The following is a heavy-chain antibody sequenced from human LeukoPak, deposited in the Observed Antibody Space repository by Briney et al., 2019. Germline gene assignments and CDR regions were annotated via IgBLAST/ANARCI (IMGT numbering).Heavy chain of an antibody. D-gene: IGHD4-11*01. V-gene: IGHV3-53*01. CDR2: IYSGGST. CDR1: GFTVSSNY. J-gene: IGHJ4*02. CDR3: ARDFTVTTGGYYFDY. Sequence: GGSLRLSCAASGFTVSSNYMSWVRQAPGKGLEWVSVIYSGGSTYYADSVKGRFTISRDNAKNSLYLQMNSLRAEDTAVYYCARDFTVTTGGYYFDYWGQGTLVTVSS.